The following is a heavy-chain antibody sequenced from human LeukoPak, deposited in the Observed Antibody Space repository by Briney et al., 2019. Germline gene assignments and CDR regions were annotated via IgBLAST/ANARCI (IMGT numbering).Heavy chain of an antibody. CDR3: ARVKGLFRLDAFDI. D-gene: IGHD3-10*02. V-gene: IGHV4-31*03. CDR1: GGSISSGGYY. CDR2: IYYSGST. Sequence: ASETLSLTCTVSGGSISSGGYYWSWLRQHPGKGLEWIGYIYYSGSTYYNPSLKSRVTISVDTSKNQFSLKLSSVTAADTAVYYCARVKGLFRLDAFDIWGQGTMVTVSS. J-gene: IGHJ3*02.